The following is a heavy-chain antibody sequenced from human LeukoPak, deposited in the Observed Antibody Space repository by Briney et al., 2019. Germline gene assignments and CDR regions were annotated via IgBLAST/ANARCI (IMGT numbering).Heavy chain of an antibody. D-gene: IGHD3-22*01. CDR2: ISSRGNSL. CDR1: GFNFNTYS. V-gene: IGHV3-48*01. J-gene: IGHJ4*02. CDR3: ATDFYDSSGYFPAVY. Sequence: PGGSLRLSCAASGFNFNTYSMNWVRQAPGKGLERVSSISSRGNSLKYADSVEGRFTISRDNDRNSVHLQMNSLRAEDTAVYYCATDFYDSSGYFPAVYWGQGALVTVSS.